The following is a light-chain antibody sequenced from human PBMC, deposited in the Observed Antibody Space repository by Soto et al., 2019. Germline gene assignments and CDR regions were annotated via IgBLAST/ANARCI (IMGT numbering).Light chain of an antibody. Sequence: EIVLTQSPGTLSLSPGERATLSCRASQSVRSSYVAWYQQKSGQAPRLLIYGASSRATGIPDRFSGSGSGTDFTLTITRLEPEDVAMYFCLQYGGLPRTFGQGTKVEIK. CDR2: GAS. V-gene: IGKV3-20*01. J-gene: IGKJ1*01. CDR3: LQYGGLPRT. CDR1: QSVRSSY.